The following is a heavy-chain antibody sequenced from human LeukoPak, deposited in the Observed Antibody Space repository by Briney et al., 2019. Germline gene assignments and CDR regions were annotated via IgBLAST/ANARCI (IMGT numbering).Heavy chain of an antibody. CDR1: GGSISSYY. J-gene: IGHJ4*02. CDR2: IYYSGST. CDR3: ARVTEDFWSGYYD. Sequence: SETLSLTCTVSGGSISSYYWSWIRQPPGKGLEWIGYIYYSGSTNYNPSLKSRVTISVDTSKNQFSLKLSSVTAADTAVYYCARVTEDFWSGYYDWGQGTLVTVSS. D-gene: IGHD3-3*01. V-gene: IGHV4-59*01.